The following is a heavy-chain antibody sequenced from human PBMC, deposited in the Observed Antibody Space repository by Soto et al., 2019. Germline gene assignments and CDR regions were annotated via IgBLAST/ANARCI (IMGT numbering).Heavy chain of an antibody. V-gene: IGHV4-34*01. CDR1: GGSFSGYY. J-gene: IGHJ4*02. CDR3: ARLVYDTRLNYMYFDF. D-gene: IGHD3-10*01. CDR2: INHSGST. Sequence: SETLSLTCAVYGGSFSGYYWSWIRQPPGKGLEWIGEINHSGSTNYNPSLKSRVTISVDTSKNQFPLKLTSVTAADTAIYFCARLVYDTRLNYMYFDFWGQGALVTVSS.